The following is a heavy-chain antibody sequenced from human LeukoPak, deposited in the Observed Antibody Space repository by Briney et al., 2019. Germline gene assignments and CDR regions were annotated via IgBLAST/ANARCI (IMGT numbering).Heavy chain of an antibody. CDR1: GFTFTKYW. Sequence: GGSLKLSCAASGFTFTKYWMHWVRQVPRKGLIWVSRINNEGNDTNYAYSVKGRFTISRDNAKNTLYLQMNSLRAEDTAVYYCARGIYGNFDYWGQGSLVTVSS. CDR2: INNEGNDT. V-gene: IGHV3-74*01. D-gene: IGHD4-17*01. J-gene: IGHJ4*02. CDR3: ARGIYGNFDY.